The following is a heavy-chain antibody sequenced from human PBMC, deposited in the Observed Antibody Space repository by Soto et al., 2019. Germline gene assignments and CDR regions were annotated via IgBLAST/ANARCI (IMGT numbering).Heavy chain of an antibody. V-gene: IGHV5-51*01. J-gene: IGHJ6*02. CDR1: GYGFTTYG. CDR3: ARHEATYYNFYGMDV. CDR2: IHPGESDT. Sequence: PGVSLTISCPASGYGFTTYGNAWVRQLPGKGLEWMGSIHPGESDTRYSPSFQGQVTISADRSITTAYLQWSSLKASDTAMYYCARHEATYYNFYGMDVWGQGTTVTVSS.